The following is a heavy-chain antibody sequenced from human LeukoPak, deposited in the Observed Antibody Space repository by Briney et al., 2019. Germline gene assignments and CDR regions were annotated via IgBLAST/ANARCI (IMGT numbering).Heavy chain of an antibody. CDR3: ARGVRGRSCVSFDY. V-gene: IGHV3-30*04. CDR2: ISYDGSHK. D-gene: IGHD6-13*01. CDR1: GFTFSSYA. J-gene: IGHJ4*02. Sequence: GRSLRLSCAASGFTFSSYAMHWVRQAPGKGLEWVALISYDGSHKYYADSVKGRFTISRDNSKNTLYLQTNSLRAEDTAVYYCARGVRGRSCVSFDYWGQGTLVTVS.